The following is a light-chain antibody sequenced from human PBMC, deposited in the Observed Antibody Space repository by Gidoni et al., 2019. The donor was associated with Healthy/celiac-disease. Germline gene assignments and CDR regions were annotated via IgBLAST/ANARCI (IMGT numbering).Light chain of an antibody. Sequence: DIVMTQSPDSLSVSLGERATINCKSRQSVLDSSNNKNYLPCYQQKPGQPPKLLIYWASTRESGVPDRFSGSGYGTDFTLTISSLQAEDVAVYYCQQYYSTPLTFGGGTKVEIK. J-gene: IGKJ4*01. CDR3: QQYYSTPLT. CDR2: WAS. CDR1: QSVLDSSNNKNY. V-gene: IGKV4-1*01.